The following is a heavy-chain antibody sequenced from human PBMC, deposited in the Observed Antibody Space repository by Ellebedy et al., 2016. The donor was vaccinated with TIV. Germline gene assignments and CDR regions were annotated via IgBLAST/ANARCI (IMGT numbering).Heavy chain of an antibody. CDR1: GYTFTSYH. CDR3: ATDGVRDGYSYGLDV. V-gene: IGHV1-46*01. D-gene: IGHD5-24*01. J-gene: IGHJ6*02. CDR2: INPSGGST. Sequence: AASVKVSCKASGYTFTSYHMHWVRQAPGQGLEWMGVINPSGGSTTYAQRFQGRVTMTRDTSTSTVYMELSSLRSEDTAVYYCATDGVRDGYSYGLDVWGQGTTVTVSS.